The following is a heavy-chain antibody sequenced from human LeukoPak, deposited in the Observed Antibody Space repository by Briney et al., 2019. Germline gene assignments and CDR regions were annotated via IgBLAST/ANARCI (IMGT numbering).Heavy chain of an antibody. CDR3: ARSIVGAIRGAAFDI. Sequence: GGSLRLSCAASGFTFSSYAMSWVRQAPGEGLGWGSAISGSGGSTYYADSLKGRFTISRDNSKTTLYLPMNSLRAEDTAVYYCARSIVGAIRGAAFDIWGQGTMVTVSS. D-gene: IGHD1-26*01. V-gene: IGHV3-23*01. CDR1: GFTFSSYA. J-gene: IGHJ3*02. CDR2: ISGSGGST.